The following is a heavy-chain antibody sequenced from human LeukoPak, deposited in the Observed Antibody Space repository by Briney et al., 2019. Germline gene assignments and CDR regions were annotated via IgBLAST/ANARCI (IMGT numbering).Heavy chain of an antibody. D-gene: IGHD5-12*01. CDR2: IYTSGST. Sequence: PSETLSLTCTVSGGSISSGSYYWSWIRQPAGKGLEWIGRIYTSGSTNYNPSLKSRVTMSVDTSKNQFSLKLSSVTAADTAVYYCARDSGNGYDSDAFDIWGQGTMVTVSS. V-gene: IGHV4-61*02. CDR3: ARDSGNGYDSDAFDI. CDR1: GGSISSGSYY. J-gene: IGHJ3*02.